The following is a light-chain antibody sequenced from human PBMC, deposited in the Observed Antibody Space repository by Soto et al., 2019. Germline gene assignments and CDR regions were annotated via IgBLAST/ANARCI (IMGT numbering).Light chain of an antibody. J-gene: IGKJ1*01. CDR1: QRISNSY. Sequence: VFTLYPGTLSWSPGEGATLSCRASQRISNSYLAWYQQKPGQAPRLLIYGASSRATGIPERFSGSGSVTDFTLTISILEPEDFAVYYCQLYCSATRWTFGEGGKVDNK. CDR2: GAS. V-gene: IGKV3-20*01. CDR3: QLYCSATRWT.